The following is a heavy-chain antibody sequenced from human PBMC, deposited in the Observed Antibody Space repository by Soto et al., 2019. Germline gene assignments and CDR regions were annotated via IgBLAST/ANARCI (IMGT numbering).Heavy chain of an antibody. V-gene: IGHV3-23*01. CDR3: ARDGDAGAFDI. Sequence: EVQLLESGGGLVQPGGSLRLSCAASGFTFSSYAMSWVRQAPGKGLEWVSAISGSGGSTYYADFVKGRFTISRDNSENTLYLQMNSVRAEDTAVYYCARDGDAGAFDIWGQGTMVTVSS. D-gene: IGHD4-17*01. CDR1: GFTFSSYA. J-gene: IGHJ3*02. CDR2: ISGSGGST.